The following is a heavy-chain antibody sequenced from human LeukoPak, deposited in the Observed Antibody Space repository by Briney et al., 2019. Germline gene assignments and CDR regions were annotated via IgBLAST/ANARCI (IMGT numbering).Heavy chain of an antibody. CDR3: ARCSPGDSSNFYAVLQY. Sequence: ASVKVSCKTSGGTFSSYAVSWVRLTPGQGLEWLGGIIPVFGTTTYAQKFQAKVTMTADKSTNTAYLEISSLTSDDTAVYYCARCSPGDSSNFYAVLQYWGQGTQVTVST. CDR1: GGTFSSYA. J-gene: IGHJ4*02. D-gene: IGHD3-22*01. CDR2: IIPVFGTT. V-gene: IGHV1-69*06.